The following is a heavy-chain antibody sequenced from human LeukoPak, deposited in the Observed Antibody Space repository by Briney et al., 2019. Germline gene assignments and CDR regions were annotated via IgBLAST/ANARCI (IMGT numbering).Heavy chain of an antibody. CDR1: GLTLSRYA. CDR2: ISPSGDST. J-gene: IGHJ4*02. D-gene: IGHD3-10*01. CDR3: ARDSTYYYDSGSSGPHYFDN. V-gene: IGHV3-23*01. Sequence: PGESLRLSCAASGLTLSRYAVNWARQAPGRGLEWVSYISPSGDSTVYAESVKGRFTISRDNSKNMLYLQLNSLRAEDTAVYYCARDSTYYYDSGSSGPHYFDNWGQGTLVTVSS.